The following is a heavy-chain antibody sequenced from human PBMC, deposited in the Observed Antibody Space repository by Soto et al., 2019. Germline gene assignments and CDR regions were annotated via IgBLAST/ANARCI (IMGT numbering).Heavy chain of an antibody. J-gene: IGHJ6*02. CDR1: GFIFNTHW. CDR2: INSDGSST. CDR3: ARSGGDYHYYYGMDV. D-gene: IGHD2-21*02. Sequence: GGSLRLSCAASGFIFNTHWMNWVRQVPGKGLVWVSRINSDGSSTRYADSVKARFTISRDNAKNTLYLQMNSLRAEDTAVYFCARSGGDYHYYYGMDVWGQGTTVTVSS. V-gene: IGHV3-74*01.